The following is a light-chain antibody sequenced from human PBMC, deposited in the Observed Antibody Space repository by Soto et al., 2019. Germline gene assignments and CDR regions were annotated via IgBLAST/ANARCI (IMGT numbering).Light chain of an antibody. J-gene: IGKJ5*01. CDR3: MQTVQTPIT. CDR1: QALLRSNGYNY. Sequence: DIVMTQSPLSLTVTPVDPASISCRSSQALLRSNGYNYFNWYLQRPGQSPHLLIYGGSNVAPGVPDRFSGSGSGTDFTLRISRVEADDVGVYYCMQTVQTPITFGQGTRLEI. CDR2: GGS. V-gene: IGKV2-28*01.